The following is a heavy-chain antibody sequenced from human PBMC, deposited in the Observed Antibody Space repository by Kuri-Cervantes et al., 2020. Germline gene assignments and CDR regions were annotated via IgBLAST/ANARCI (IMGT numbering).Heavy chain of an antibody. CDR3: PKDRLPGVWFGALLYD. Sequence: GESLKISCSASGFTFSSYDMHWVRQAPGKGLEWVAFIRYDGSNKYYADSVKGRFTISRDNSQNTLYLHMNSLSADDTAVYYCPKDRLPGVWFGALLYDWGQGTLVTVSS. CDR2: IRYDGSNK. CDR1: GFTFSSYD. J-gene: IGHJ4*02. D-gene: IGHD3-10*01. V-gene: IGHV3-30*02.